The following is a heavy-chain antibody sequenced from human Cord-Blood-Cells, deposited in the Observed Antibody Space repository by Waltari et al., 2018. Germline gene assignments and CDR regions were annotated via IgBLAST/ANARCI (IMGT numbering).Heavy chain of an antibody. Sequence: QLQLQESGPGLVKPSETLSLTCTVSGGSISSSSYYWGWIRQPPGKGLGWIVSIYYSGSTNDNQALKRRATISVDTAKNRFSRKLGSVTAADTAVYYCARDADTARVHDAIDIWGQGTMVTVSS. D-gene: IGHD5-18*01. CDR2: IYYSGST. CDR1: GGSISSSSYY. CDR3: ARDADTARVHDAIDI. V-gene: IGHV4-39*02. J-gene: IGHJ3*02.